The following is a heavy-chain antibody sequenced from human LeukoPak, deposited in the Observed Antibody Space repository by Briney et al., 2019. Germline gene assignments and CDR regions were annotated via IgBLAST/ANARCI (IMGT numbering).Heavy chain of an antibody. CDR3: ASVPYSSSWLDY. CDR2: IYSGGST. J-gene: IGHJ4*02. Sequence: PGGSLRLSCAASGFTFSSYWMHWVRQAPGKGLEWVSVIYSGGSTYYADSVKGRFTISRDNSKNTLYLQMNSLRAEDTAVYYCASVPYSSSWLDYWGQGTLVTVSS. V-gene: IGHV3-66*01. D-gene: IGHD6-13*01. CDR1: GFTFSSYW.